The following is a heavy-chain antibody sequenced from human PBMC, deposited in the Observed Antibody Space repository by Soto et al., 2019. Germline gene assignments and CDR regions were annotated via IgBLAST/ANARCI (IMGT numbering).Heavy chain of an antibody. D-gene: IGHD6-19*01. CDR1: GYPYTNSY. CDR3: ASDFRTRGWFRQAGNFAMDV. CDR2: THPNTGGT. Sequence: QVQLVQSGAEVRKPGASVKVSCKASGYPYTNSYMHWVRQAPGQGLEWMGWTHPNTGGTNYAQKFQGRVTMTRDTSVSTVYMELNRLTSDDTAIYFCASDFRTRGWFRQAGNFAMDVWGQGTTVTVS. V-gene: IGHV1-2*02. J-gene: IGHJ6*02.